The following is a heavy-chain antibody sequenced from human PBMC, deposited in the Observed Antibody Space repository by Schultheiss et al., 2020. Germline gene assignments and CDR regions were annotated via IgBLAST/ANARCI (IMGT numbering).Heavy chain of an antibody. J-gene: IGHJ6*02. CDR3: ARDDRRRWGSDYYYYGMDV. Sequence: SQTLSLTCTVSGGSISSGDYYWSWVRQPPGKGLEWIGEINHSGSTNYNPSLKSRVTISVDKSKNQFSLKLSSVTAADTAVYYCARDDRRRWGSDYYYYGMDVWGQGTTVTVSS. D-gene: IGHD7-27*01. CDR2: INHSGST. V-gene: IGHV4-4*02. CDR1: GGSISSGDYY.